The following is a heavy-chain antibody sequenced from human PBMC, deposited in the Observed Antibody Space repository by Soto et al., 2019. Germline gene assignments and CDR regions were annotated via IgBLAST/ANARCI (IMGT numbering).Heavy chain of an antibody. CDR3: ARASDGYSSDLDY. CDR2: ISYDGSNK. V-gene: IGHV3-30*03. J-gene: IGHJ4*02. CDR1: GFTFSTYV. D-gene: IGHD4-4*01. Sequence: QVQLVESGGGVVQPGRSLRLSCAASGFTFSTYVMHWVRQAPGKGLEWVALISYDGSNKYYADSVKGRFTISRDNSKDTLCLQMNSLRAEDTAVYYCARASDGYSSDLDYWGQGTLVTVSS.